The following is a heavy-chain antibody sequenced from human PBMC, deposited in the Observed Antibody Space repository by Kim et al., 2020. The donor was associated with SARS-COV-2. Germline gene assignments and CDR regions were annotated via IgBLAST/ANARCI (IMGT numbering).Heavy chain of an antibody. J-gene: IGHJ4*02. V-gene: IGHV1-69*13. CDR2: IIPIFGTA. Sequence: SVKVSCKASGGTFSSYAISWVRQAPGQGLEWMGGIIPIFGTANYAQKFQGRVTITADESTSTAYMELSSLRSEDTAVYYCVRGRYCSGGSCDEYFDYWGQGTLVTVSS. CDR3: VRGRYCSGGSCDEYFDY. CDR1: GGTFSSYA. D-gene: IGHD2-15*01.